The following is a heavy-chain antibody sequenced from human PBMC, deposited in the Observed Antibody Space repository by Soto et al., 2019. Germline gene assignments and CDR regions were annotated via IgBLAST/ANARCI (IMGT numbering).Heavy chain of an antibody. CDR1: GVTFSSYA. J-gene: IGHJ4*02. CDR2: INPIFGTP. CDR3: AREGRHFDY. Sequence: SVKVSCKASGVTFSSYAISWVRQAPGQGLEWMGGINPIFGTPHYAQKYQGRVTITADTFTNTAYMELTRLTSDDTAVYFCAREGRHFDYWGQGTLVTVSS. V-gene: IGHV1-69*06.